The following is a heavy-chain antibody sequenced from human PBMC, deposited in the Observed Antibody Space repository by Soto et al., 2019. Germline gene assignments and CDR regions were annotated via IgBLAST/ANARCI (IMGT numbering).Heavy chain of an antibody. CDR2: INSDGSST. V-gene: IGHV3-74*01. D-gene: IGHD2-15*01. Sequence: GGSLRLSCAASGFTFISYWMHFFRQSPFKWLVWVSRINSDGSSTSYADSVKGRFTISRDNAKNTLYLQMNSPRAEDTAVYYCAREVVVVAENYYYYGMDVWGQGTTVTVSS. CDR3: AREVVVVAENYYYYGMDV. CDR1: GFTFISYW. J-gene: IGHJ6*02.